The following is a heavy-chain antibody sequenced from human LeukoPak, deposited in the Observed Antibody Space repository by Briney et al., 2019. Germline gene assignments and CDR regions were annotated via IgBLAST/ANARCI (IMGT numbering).Heavy chain of an antibody. V-gene: IGHV3-30*18. D-gene: IGHD5-12*01. J-gene: IGHJ4*02. CDR1: GFTFSSYG. CDR3: AKDTRGYSGYDWGVFDY. CDR2: ISYDGSNK. Sequence: PGGSLRLSCAASGFTFSSYGTHWVRQAPGKGLEWVAVISYDGSNKYYADSVKGRFTISRDNSKNTLYLQMNSLRAEDTAVYYCAKDTRGYSGYDWGVFDYWGQGTLVTVSS.